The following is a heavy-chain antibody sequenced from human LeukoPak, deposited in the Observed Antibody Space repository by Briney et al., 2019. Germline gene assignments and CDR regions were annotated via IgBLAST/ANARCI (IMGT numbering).Heavy chain of an antibody. V-gene: IGHV1-8*03. Sequence: ASVKVSCKASGYTFTSYDINWVRQATGQGLEWMGWMNPNSGNTGYAQKFQGRVTITRSTSISTAYMELSSLRSEDTAVYYCAIEAAHDAFDIWGQGTMVTVSS. J-gene: IGHJ3*02. D-gene: IGHD6-6*01. CDR2: MNPNSGNT. CDR1: GYTFTSYD. CDR3: AIEAAHDAFDI.